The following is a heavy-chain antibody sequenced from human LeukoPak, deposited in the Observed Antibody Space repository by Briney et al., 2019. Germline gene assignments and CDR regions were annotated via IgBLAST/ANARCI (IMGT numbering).Heavy chain of an antibody. CDR1: GYNFTNYW. J-gene: IGHJ4*02. CDR3: ARTSNVDGETYYFDY. CDR2: INPGDSET. Sequence: GESLKISCKGSGYNFTNYWIAWVRQMPGKGLEWMGIINPGDSETRYWPSFQGQVTMTADKSISTAYLQRSSLKASGTAMYYCARTSNVDGETYYFDYWGQGTLVTVSS. V-gene: IGHV5-51*01. D-gene: IGHD3-10*01.